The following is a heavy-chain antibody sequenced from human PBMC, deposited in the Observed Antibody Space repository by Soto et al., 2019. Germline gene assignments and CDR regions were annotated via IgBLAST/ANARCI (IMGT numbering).Heavy chain of an antibody. CDR2: IKQDGSEK. D-gene: IGHD1-1*01. CDR3: ARPFGINWSRPRFGMHV. V-gene: IGHV3-7*01. J-gene: IGHJ6*02. Sequence: GSLRLSCAGSGFPFGSYWMSWVRQAPGQGLEWVANIKQDGSEKYYVDSVKGRFTISRDNANNSLYLQMNSLRAEDTAVYYCARPFGINWSRPRFGMHVSGPAPTVT. CDR1: GFPFGSYW.